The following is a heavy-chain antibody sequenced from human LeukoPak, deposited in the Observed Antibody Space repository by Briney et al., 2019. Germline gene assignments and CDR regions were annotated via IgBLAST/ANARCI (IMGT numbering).Heavy chain of an antibody. CDR1: GGSFGGYY. J-gene: IGHJ4*02. Sequence: KPSETLSLACAVCGGSFGGYYWSWIRQPPGKGLEWIGEINHSGSTNYNPSLKSRVTISVDTSKNQFSLKLSSVTAADTAVYYCARGYYYDSSGHFDYWGQGTLVTVSS. CDR2: INHSGST. CDR3: ARGYYYDSSGHFDY. D-gene: IGHD3-22*01. V-gene: IGHV4-34*01.